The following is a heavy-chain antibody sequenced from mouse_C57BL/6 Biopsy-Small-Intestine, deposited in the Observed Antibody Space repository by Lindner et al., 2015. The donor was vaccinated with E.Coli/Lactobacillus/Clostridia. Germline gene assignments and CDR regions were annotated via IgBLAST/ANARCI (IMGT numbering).Heavy chain of an antibody. CDR1: GYTFTSYW. J-gene: IGHJ4*01. Sequence: VQLQESGAELVMPGASVKLSCKASGYTFTSYWMHWVKQRPGQGLEWVGEIDPSDSYTNYNQKFKGKATLTVDKSSSTAYMQLSSLTSEDSAVYFCARYPFYYSNYGGYAMDYWGQGTSVTVSS. CDR3: ARYPFYYSNYGGYAMDY. CDR2: IDPSDSYT. D-gene: IGHD2-5*01. V-gene: IGHV1-69*01.